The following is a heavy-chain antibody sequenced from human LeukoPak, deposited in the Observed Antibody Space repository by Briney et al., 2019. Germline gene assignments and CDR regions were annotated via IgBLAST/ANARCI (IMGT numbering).Heavy chain of an antibody. CDR2: IYYSGST. CDR1: GGSISSYY. Sequence: SETLSLTCTVSGGSISSYYWSWIRQPPGKGLEWIGYIYYSGSTNYNPSLKSRVTISVDTSKNQFSLKLSSVTAADTAVYYCATQIAARRDAFDIWGQGTMVTVSS. J-gene: IGHJ3*02. CDR3: ATQIAARRDAFDI. D-gene: IGHD6-6*01. V-gene: IGHV4-59*01.